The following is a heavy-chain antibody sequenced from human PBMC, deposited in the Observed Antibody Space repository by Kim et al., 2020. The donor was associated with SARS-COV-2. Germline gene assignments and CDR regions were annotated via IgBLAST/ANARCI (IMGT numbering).Heavy chain of an antibody. J-gene: IGHJ4*02. D-gene: IGHD3-16*01. CDR3: ARTANRGFDN. V-gene: IGHV3-74*01. Sequence: SNTIFANSVQGRFTISRDNAKNTLSLQMKSLRAEDTAVYYCARTANRGFDNWGQGTLVTVSS. CDR2: SNT.